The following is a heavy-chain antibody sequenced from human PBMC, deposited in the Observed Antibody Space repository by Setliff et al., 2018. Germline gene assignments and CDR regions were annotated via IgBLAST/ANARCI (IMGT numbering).Heavy chain of an antibody. J-gene: IGHJ6*03. Sequence: ASVKVSCKASGATFSSHGISWVRQAPGQGLEWMGGTIPMFGTAEYAQKFQGRLTIITDESTNTAFMQLSSLRSDDTAVYYCVREGVDRRSSTDYRYYMDVWGKGTTVTVSS. CDR2: TIPMFGTA. CDR3: VREGVDRRSSTDYRYYMDV. D-gene: IGHD6-6*01. V-gene: IGHV1-69*05. CDR1: GATFSSHG.